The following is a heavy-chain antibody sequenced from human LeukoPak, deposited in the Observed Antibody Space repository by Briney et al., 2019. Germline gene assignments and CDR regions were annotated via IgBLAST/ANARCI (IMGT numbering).Heavy chain of an antibody. Sequence: PSQTPSLTCTLPGGSMSSDSYYWSWIRQPAGKGLEWIGRIYTSGSTNYNPSLKSRVTISVDTSKNQFSLKLSSVTAADTAVYYCAGSGSYYFIDFWGQGTLVTVSS. V-gene: IGHV4-61*02. J-gene: IGHJ4*02. CDR1: GGSMSSDSYY. CDR3: AGSGSYYFIDF. CDR2: IYTSGST. D-gene: IGHD1-26*01.